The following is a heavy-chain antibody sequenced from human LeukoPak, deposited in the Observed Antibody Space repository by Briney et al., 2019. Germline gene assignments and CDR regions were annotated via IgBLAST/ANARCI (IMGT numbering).Heavy chain of an antibody. CDR2: INPSGGST. CDR1: GYTFTSYY. CDR3: AREIKWEQPDY. V-gene: IGHV1-46*01. Sequence: ASVKVSCKASGYTFTSYYMHWVRQAPGQGLEWMGIINPSGGSTSYAQKFQGRVTMTRDTSTSPVYMEMSSLRSEDTAVYYCAREIKWEQPDYWGQGTLVTVSS. J-gene: IGHJ4*02. D-gene: IGHD1-26*01.